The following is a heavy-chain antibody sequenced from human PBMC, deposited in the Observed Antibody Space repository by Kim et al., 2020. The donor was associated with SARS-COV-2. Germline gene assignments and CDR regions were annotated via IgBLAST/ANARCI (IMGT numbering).Heavy chain of an antibody. V-gene: IGHV3-7*04. D-gene: IGHD5-12*01. J-gene: IGHJ4*02. Sequence: VPGRFTISRDNAKNSVYLQMNRLRDEDTAVYYCAREVRGYSGYDRGVYDYWGQGTLVTVSS. CDR3: AREVRGYSGYDRGVYDY.